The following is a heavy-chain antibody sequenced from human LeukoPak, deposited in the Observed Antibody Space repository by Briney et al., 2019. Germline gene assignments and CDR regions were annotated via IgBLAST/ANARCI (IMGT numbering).Heavy chain of an antibody. D-gene: IGHD3-10*01. J-gene: IGHJ4*02. CDR3: ARGPLWFGAYYFDY. CDR2: INHSGST. V-gene: IGHV4-34*01. Sequence: SETLSLTCAVDGGSFSGYYWSWIRQPPGKGLEWIGEINHSGSTNYNPSLKSRVTISVDTSKNQFSLKLSSVTAADTAVYYCARGPLWFGAYYFDYWGQGTLVTVSS. CDR1: GGSFSGYY.